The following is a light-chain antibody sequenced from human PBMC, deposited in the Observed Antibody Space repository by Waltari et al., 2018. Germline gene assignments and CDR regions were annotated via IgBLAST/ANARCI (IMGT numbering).Light chain of an antibody. Sequence: QSALTQPASVSGSPGQSITISCTGTNSDIGFYNYVSWYRQYPGKAPKLIIYEVSERPSGVSIRFSASKSGNTASLTISGLQADDEADYYCNSYTGSNSWVFGGGTKVTVL. CDR1: NSDIGFYNY. J-gene: IGLJ3*02. CDR3: NSYTGSNSWV. V-gene: IGLV2-14*01. CDR2: EVS.